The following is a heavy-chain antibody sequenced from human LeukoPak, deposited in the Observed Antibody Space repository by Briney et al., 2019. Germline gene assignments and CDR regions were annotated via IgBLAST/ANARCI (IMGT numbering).Heavy chain of an antibody. CDR1: GYTFTSYD. J-gene: IGHJ4*02. D-gene: IGHD3-3*01. V-gene: IGHV1-18*01. CDR3: ARAERITIFGVVNYYFDY. Sequence: ASVKVSCKASGYTFTSYDINWVRQAPGQGLEWMGWISAYNGNTNYAQKLQGRVTMTTDTSTSTAYMELRSLRSDDTAVYYCARAERITIFGVVNYYFDYWGQGTLVTVSS. CDR2: ISAYNGNT.